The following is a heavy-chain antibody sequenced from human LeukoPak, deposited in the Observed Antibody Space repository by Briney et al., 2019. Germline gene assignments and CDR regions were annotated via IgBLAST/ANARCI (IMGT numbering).Heavy chain of an antibody. CDR3: AAITRVT. V-gene: IGHV4-38-2*01. CDR2: IYHSGST. CDR1: GYSISSGYY. J-gene: IGHJ5*02. Sequence: SETLSLTCAVSGYSISSGYYWGWIRQPPGKGLEWIGSIYHSGSTYYHPSLRSRVTISVDTSKTQFSLKLSAVTAADTAVYYCAAITRVTWGQGTLVTVSS. D-gene: IGHD3-10*01.